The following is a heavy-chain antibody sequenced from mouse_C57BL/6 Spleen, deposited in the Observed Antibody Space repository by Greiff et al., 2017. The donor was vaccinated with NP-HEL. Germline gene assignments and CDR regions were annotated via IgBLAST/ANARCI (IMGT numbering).Heavy chain of an antibody. D-gene: IGHD1-1*01. CDR1: GYTFTSYW. CDR3: ARARDYGSSVDYAMDY. V-gene: IGHV1-72*01. CDR2: IDPNSGGT. J-gene: IGHJ4*01. Sequence: QVQLKQPGAELVKPGASVKLSCKASGYTFTSYWMHWVKQRPGRGLEWIGRIDPNSGGTKYNEKFKSKATLTVDKPSSTAYMQLSSLTSEDSAVYYCARARDYGSSVDYAMDYWGQGTSVTVSS.